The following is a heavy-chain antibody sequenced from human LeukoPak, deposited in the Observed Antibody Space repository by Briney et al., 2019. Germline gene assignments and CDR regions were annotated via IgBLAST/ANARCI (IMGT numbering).Heavy chain of an antibody. Sequence: GGSLRLSCAGSGSNFSSYGMSWVRQASGKGLEWVSAISGSGSITFYADSVKGRFTVSRDNSRKTLYLQMSSLRAEDTAVYYCAKEPVAVPSYYGMDVWGQGTTVTVSS. CDR2: ISGSGSIT. J-gene: IGHJ6*02. CDR1: GSNFSSYG. V-gene: IGHV3-23*01. D-gene: IGHD6-19*01. CDR3: AKEPVAVPSYYGMDV.